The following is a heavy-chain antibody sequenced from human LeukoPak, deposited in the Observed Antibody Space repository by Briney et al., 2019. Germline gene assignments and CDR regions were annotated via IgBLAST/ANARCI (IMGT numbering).Heavy chain of an antibody. CDR1: GGPISRYY. D-gene: IGHD6-6*01. V-gene: IGHV4-59*01. CDR2: IYYSGCT. J-gene: IGHJ5*02. CDR3: ARASAGARRPGNNWFDP. Sequence: SETLSLTCTVSGGPISRYYWSWIRHPPGKGLEWIGYIYYSGCTNYNPSLKSRVTISVDTPRDQFSLKLSSVTAADTAVYYCARASAGARRPGNNWFDPWGQGNLVTVSS.